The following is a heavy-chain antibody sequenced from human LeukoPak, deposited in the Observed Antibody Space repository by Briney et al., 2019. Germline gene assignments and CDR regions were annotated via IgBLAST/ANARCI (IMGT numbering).Heavy chain of an antibody. V-gene: IGHV3-11*04. D-gene: IGHD6-13*01. J-gene: IGHJ6*03. CDR3: AREFKQQLVLYYYYYMHV. Sequence: GSLRLPCPAPGFPSSDYYMSWIRQAPGKGLEWVSYFSSIGRTINNATSVKGRFPISRDNAKNSLYLKMNSLRAEDRAVYYCAREFKQQLVLYYYYYMHVWGKETTVTVSS. CDR1: GFPSSDYY. CDR2: FSSIGRTI.